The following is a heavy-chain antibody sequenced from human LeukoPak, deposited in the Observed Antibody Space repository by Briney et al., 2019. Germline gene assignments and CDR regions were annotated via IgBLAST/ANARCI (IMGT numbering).Heavy chain of an antibody. J-gene: IGHJ4*02. CDR3: ARVSSSGWYGSPFDY. V-gene: IGHV3-30*03. CDR2: ISYDGNNK. CDR1: GFTFSSYG. D-gene: IGHD6-19*01. Sequence: PGGSLRLSCAASGFTFSSYGMHWVRQAPGRGLEWVAVISYDGNNKYYADSVKGRFTISRDNSKNTLYLQMNSLRAEDTAVYYCARVSSSGWYGSPFDYWGQGTLVTVSS.